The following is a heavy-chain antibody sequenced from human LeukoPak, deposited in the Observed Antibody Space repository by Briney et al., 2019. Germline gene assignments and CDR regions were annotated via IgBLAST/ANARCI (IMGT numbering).Heavy chain of an antibody. CDR3: TTVPSGDDAFDI. V-gene: IGHV3-15*01. J-gene: IGHJ3*02. CDR2: IKSKTDGGTT. D-gene: IGHD7-27*01. Sequence: GGSLRLSCAASGFTFSNAWMSWVRQAPGKGLEWVGRIKSKTDGGTTDYAAPVKGRFTISRDDSKNTLYLQMNSLKTEETAVYYCTTVPSGDDAFDIWGQGTMVTVSS. CDR1: GFTFSNAW.